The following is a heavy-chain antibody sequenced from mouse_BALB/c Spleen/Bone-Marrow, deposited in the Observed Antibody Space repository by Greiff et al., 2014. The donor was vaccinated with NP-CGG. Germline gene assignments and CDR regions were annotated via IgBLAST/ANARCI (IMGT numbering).Heavy chain of an antibody. V-gene: IGHV5-17*02. D-gene: IGHD2-4*01. CDR2: ISSGSSTI. CDR1: GFTFSSFG. CDR3: ARDDYDYAMDY. Sequence: EVKLEESGGGLVQPGGFRKLSCAASGFTFSSFGMHWVRQAPEKGLEWVAYISSGSSTIYYADTVKGRFTISRDNPKNTLFLQMTSLRSEDTAMYYCARDDYDYAMDYWGQGTSVTVSS. J-gene: IGHJ4*01.